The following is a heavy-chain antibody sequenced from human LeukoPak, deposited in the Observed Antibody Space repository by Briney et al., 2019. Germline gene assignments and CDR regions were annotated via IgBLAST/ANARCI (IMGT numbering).Heavy chain of an antibody. D-gene: IGHD3-22*01. Sequence: ASVKVSCKASGGTFSSYAISWVRQAPGQGLEWMGRIIPIFGTANYAQKFQGRVTITTDESTSTAYMELSSLRSEDTAVYYCHVDLDSSGYFYEGARGYYYMDVWGKGTTVTVSS. CDR3: HVDLDSSGYFYEGARGYYYMDV. V-gene: IGHV1-69*05. CDR2: IIPIFGTA. CDR1: GGTFSSYA. J-gene: IGHJ6*03.